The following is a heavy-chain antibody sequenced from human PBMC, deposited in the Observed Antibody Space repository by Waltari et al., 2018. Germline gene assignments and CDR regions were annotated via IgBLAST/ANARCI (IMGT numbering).Heavy chain of an antibody. CDR1: GGSISSGSYY. V-gene: IGHV4-61*02. J-gene: IGHJ4*02. CDR3: ARGHYDILTGYQGGGDFDY. D-gene: IGHD3-9*01. Sequence: QVQLQESGPGLVKPSQTLSLTCTVSGGSISSGSYYWSWIRQPAGKGLEWIGRIYTSGSTNYNPSLKSRVTISVDTSKNQFSLKLSSVTAADTAVYYCARGHYDILTGYQGGGDFDYWGQGTLVTVSS. CDR2: IYTSGST.